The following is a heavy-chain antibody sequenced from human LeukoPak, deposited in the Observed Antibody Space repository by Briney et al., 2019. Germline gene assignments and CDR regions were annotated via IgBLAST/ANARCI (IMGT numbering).Heavy chain of an antibody. Sequence: GASVKVSYKASGGTFSSYAISWVRQAPGQGLEWMGRIIPILGIANYAQKFQGRVTITADKSTSTAYMELSSLRSEDTAVYYCARRGNSGYDWVYWGQGTLVTVSS. CDR3: ARRGNSGYDWVY. V-gene: IGHV1-69*04. D-gene: IGHD5-12*01. CDR2: IIPILGIA. J-gene: IGHJ4*02. CDR1: GGTFSSYA.